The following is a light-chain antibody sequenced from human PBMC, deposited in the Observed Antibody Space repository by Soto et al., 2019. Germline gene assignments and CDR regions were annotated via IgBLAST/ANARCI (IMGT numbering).Light chain of an antibody. J-gene: IGKJ3*01. CDR3: QQSYSIPFT. CDR1: ESTSSY. Sequence: DIQMTQSPSSLSASVGDRVTITCRACESTSSYFNWYQQKPGKAPKLLIYAASTLQSGVPSRFSGSGSGTDFTLTISSLQPEDSATYYCQQSYSIPFTFGPGTKVDVK. V-gene: IGKV1-39*01. CDR2: AAS.